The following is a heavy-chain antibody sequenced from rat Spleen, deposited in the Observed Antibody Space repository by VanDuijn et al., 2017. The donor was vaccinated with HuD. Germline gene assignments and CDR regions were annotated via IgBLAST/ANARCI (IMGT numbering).Heavy chain of an antibody. D-gene: IGHD1-9*01. CDR1: GFTFSSSG. J-gene: IGHJ2*01. CDR3: ARHNTYYGYYYFDY. Sequence: EVQLVESGGGLVQPGRSLRLSCAASGFTFSSSGMHWIRQAPKKGLEWVASINYEGSSPYYGDSVKGRFTISRDNAKSTLYLQMNSLRSEDTGTYFCARHNTYYGYYYFDYWGQGIMVTVSS. V-gene: IGHV5-22*01. CDR2: INYEGSSP.